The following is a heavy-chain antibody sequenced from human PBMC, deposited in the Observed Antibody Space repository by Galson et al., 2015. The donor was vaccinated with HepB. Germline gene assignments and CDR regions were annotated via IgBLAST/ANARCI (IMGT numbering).Heavy chain of an antibody. Sequence: SVKVSCKASGYTFTSYGISWVRQAPGQGLEWMGWISAYNGNTNYAQKLQGRVTMTTDTSTSTAYMELRSLRSDDTAVYYCAGDRVCSSTSCYDRDFDYWGQGTLVTVSS. CDR1: GYTFTSYG. CDR3: AGDRVCSSTSCYDRDFDY. J-gene: IGHJ4*02. V-gene: IGHV1-18*01. CDR2: ISAYNGNT. D-gene: IGHD2-2*01.